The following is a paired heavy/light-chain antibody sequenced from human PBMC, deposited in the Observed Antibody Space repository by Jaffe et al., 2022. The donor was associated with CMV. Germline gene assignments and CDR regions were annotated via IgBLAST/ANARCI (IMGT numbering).Heavy chain of an antibody. J-gene: IGHJ4*02. Sequence: EVQLVESGGGLVQPGGSLRLSCAASGFTFTNYWMSWVRQAPGKGLEWVANINQDGSKKYYVDSVQGRFTISRDNAQNSLYLQVNSLRAEDTAVYYCATSHRYSGGYWGTKGGYCFDYWGQGTLVTVSS. D-gene: IGHD1-26*01. CDR2: INQDGSKK. V-gene: IGHV3-7*01. CDR1: GFTFTNYW. CDR3: ATSHRYSGGYWGTKGGYCFDY.
Light chain of an antibody. CDR1: SSDVGDYNS. J-gene: IGLJ3*02. CDR2: DVN. CDR3: CSYAGGFWV. V-gene: IGLV2-11*01. Sequence: QSALTQPRSVSGSPGQSVTISCTGTSSDVGDYNSVSWYQHHPGKAPKLMIFDVNKWPSGVPGRFSGSKSGNTASLTISGLQADDEADYYCCSYAGGFWVFGGGTKLTVL.